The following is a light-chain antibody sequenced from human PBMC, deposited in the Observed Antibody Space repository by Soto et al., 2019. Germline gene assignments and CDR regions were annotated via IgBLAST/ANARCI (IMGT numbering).Light chain of an antibody. V-gene: IGLV2-14*01. J-gene: IGLJ1*01. CDR2: EVG. CDR3: SSYTSNNFYV. CDR1: GSDISAYNY. Sequence: QSALTQPASVSGSPGQSITISCTGTGSDISAYNYVSWYQQHPDKAPKLMIYEVGDRPSGLSNRFSGSKSGNTASLTISRHHPEDEADYYGSSYTSNNFYVFGTGTKLTVL.